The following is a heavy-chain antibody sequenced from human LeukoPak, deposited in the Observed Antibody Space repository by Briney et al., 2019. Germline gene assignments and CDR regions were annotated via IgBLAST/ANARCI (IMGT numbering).Heavy chain of an antibody. D-gene: IGHD4-17*01. Sequence: ASVKVSCKASGYTFTSYYMHWVRQAPGQGLEWMGIINPSGGSTSYAQKFQGRVTMTRDTSTSTVYMELSSLRSEDTALYYCAKDILATVTTDWYFDLWGRGTLVTVSS. CDR1: GYTFTSYY. V-gene: IGHV1-46*01. CDR3: AKDILATVTTDWYFDL. J-gene: IGHJ2*01. CDR2: INPSGGST.